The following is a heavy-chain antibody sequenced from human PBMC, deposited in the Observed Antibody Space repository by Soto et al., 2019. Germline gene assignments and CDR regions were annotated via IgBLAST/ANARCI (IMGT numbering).Heavy chain of an antibody. CDR2: IDPSDSYT. Sequence: PGESLKISCKGSGYSFTSYWISWVRQMPGKGLEWMGRIDPSDSYTNYSPSFQGHVTISADKSISTAYLQWSSLKASDTAMYYCARHAPKDYGDYFGPPWGNPRDYYYGMDVWGQGTXVTVSS. J-gene: IGHJ6*02. CDR1: GYSFTSYW. V-gene: IGHV5-10-1*01. D-gene: IGHD4-17*01. CDR3: ARHAPKDYGDYFGPPWGNPRDYYYGMDV.